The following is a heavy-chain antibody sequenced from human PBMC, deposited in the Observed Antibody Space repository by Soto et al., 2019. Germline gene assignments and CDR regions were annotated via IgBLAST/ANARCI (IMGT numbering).Heavy chain of an antibody. CDR2: IYYSGST. CDR1: GGSISSGDYY. Sequence: TLSLTCTVSGGSISSGDYYWSWIRQPPGKGLEWIGYIYYSGSTYYNPSPKSRVTISVDTSKNQFSLKLSSVTAADTAVYYCARVGRYCSGGSCYPGVLYYYYGMDVWGQGTTVTVSS. V-gene: IGHV4-30-4*01. CDR3: ARVGRYCSGGSCYPGVLYYYYGMDV. D-gene: IGHD2-15*01. J-gene: IGHJ6*02.